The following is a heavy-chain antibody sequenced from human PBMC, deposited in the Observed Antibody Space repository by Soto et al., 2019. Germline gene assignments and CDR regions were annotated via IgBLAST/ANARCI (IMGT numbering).Heavy chain of an antibody. D-gene: IGHD3-22*01. J-gene: IGHJ3*02. CDR2: IKQNGTEK. CDR3: ARDDFFDSSANDAFDI. CDR1: GFTFSNYG. V-gene: IGHV3-7*05. Sequence: GGSLRLSCAASGFTFSNYGMTWVRQAPGKGLEWVANIKQNGTEKFYVDSVKGRFTISRDNAKYSLYLRMNSLRAEDTAVYYCARDDFFDSSANDAFDIWGQGTMVTVSS.